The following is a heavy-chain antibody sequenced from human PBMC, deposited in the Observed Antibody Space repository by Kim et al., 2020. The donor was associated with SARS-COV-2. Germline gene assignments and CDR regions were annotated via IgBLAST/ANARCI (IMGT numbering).Heavy chain of an antibody. Sequence: GGSLRLSCAASGFTFSSYWMHWVRQAPGKGLVWVSRINSDGSSTSYADSVKGRFTISRDNAKNTLYLQMNSLRAEDTAVYYCARMFRNYYDSSGYNWFDPWGQGTLVTVSS. J-gene: IGHJ5*02. CDR2: INSDGSST. CDR3: ARMFRNYYDSSGYNWFDP. D-gene: IGHD3-22*01. CDR1: GFTFSSYW. V-gene: IGHV3-74*01.